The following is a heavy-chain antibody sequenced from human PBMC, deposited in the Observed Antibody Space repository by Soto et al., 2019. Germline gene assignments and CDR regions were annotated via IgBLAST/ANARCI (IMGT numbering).Heavy chain of an antibody. CDR2: ISYDGSNK. CDR1: GFTFSSYG. Sequence: GGSLRLSCAASGFTFSSYGMHWVRQTPGKGLEWVAVISYDGSNKYYAGSVKGRFTISRDNSKNTLYLQMNSLRDEDTAVYYCARALSGYDSSGGWGQGTLVTVSS. CDR3: ARALSGYDSSGG. V-gene: IGHV3-30*03. D-gene: IGHD3-22*01. J-gene: IGHJ4*02.